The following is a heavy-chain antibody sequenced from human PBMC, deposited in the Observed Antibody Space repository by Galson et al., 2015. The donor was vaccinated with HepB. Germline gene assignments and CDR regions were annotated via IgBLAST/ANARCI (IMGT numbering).Heavy chain of an antibody. CDR3: ARETSRGWGPTWFDP. CDR1: GFTVSSNY. CDR2: IYSGGST. J-gene: IGHJ5*02. D-gene: IGHD6-19*01. Sequence: SLRLSCAASGFTVSSNYMSWVRQAPGKGLEWVSVIYSGGSTYYADSVKGRFTISRDNSKNTLYLQMNSLRGEDTAVYYCARETSRGWGPTWFDPWGQGTLVSVSS. V-gene: IGHV3-53*01.